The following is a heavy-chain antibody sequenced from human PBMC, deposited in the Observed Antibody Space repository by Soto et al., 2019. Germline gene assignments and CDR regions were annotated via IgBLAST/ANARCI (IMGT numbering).Heavy chain of an antibody. J-gene: IGHJ5*02. D-gene: IGHD3-10*01. Sequence: SETLSLTCTVSNGSLSSNYWSWNRQSPGKGLEWIGNIYYSGSTNYNPSLKSRVTMSVDTSKNQFTLKLSSVTAADTGVYFCARVHSSGIFYFVDPWGQGTLVTVSS. CDR1: NGSLSSNY. CDR2: IYYSGST. V-gene: IGHV4-59*01. CDR3: ARVHSSGIFYFVDP.